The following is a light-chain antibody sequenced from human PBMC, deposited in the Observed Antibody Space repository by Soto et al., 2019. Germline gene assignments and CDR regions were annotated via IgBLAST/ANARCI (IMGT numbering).Light chain of an antibody. Sequence: EIVMTQSPATLSVSPGERAAPSCRASQSVNTNLAWYQQKPGQAPRLLIYGASTRATGIPARFSGSGSGTEFTLIINSLQSEDFAVYYCQHYRNWPPPWTFGQGTKVDIK. J-gene: IGKJ1*01. CDR3: QHYRNWPPPWT. V-gene: IGKV3-15*01. CDR2: GAS. CDR1: QSVNTN.